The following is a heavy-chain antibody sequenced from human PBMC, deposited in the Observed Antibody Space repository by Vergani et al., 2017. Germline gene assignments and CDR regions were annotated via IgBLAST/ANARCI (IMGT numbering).Heavy chain of an antibody. CDR2: IYTSGST. D-gene: IGHD1-26*01. Sequence: QVQLQESGPGLVKPSQTLSLTCTVSGGSISSGSYYWSWIRQPAGKGLEWIGRIYTSGSTNYNPSLKSRVTISVDTSKNPFSLKLSSVTAADTAVYYCARDSAGWGWFDPWGQGTLVTVSS. CDR3: ARDSAGWGWFDP. J-gene: IGHJ5*02. CDR1: GGSISSGSYY. V-gene: IGHV4-61*02.